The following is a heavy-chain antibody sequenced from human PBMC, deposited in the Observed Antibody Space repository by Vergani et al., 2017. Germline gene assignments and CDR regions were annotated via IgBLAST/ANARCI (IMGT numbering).Heavy chain of an antibody. J-gene: IGHJ6*03. CDR1: GGTFSSYA. D-gene: IGHD3-3*01. V-gene: IGHV1-69*13. CDR3: AIYDSWSGYYEAPGGYYYYMDV. Sequence: QVQLVQSGAEVKKPGASVKVSCKASGGTFSSYAISWVRQAPGQGLEWMGGIIPIFGTANYAQKFQGRVTITADESTSTAYMELSSLRSEDTAVYYCAIYDSWSGYYEAPGGYYYYMDVWGKGTTVTVSS. CDR2: IIPIFGTA.